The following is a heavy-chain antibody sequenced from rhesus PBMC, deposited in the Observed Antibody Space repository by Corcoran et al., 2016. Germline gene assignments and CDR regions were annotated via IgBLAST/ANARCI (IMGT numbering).Heavy chain of an antibody. J-gene: IGHJ3*01. CDR2: IYGSSMST. D-gene: IGHD6-31*01. Sequence: QVQLQESGPGLVKPSETLSLTCAVSGGSISSGYGWSWIRQPPGKGLEWIGYIYGSSMSTNYNPSLKSRVTISKDTSKNQFSWNLSSVTAADTAVYYCAREPGVPSGYTGGWFDAFDYWGQGLRVTVSS. CDR3: AREPGVPSGYTGGWFDAFDY. CDR1: GGSISSGYG. V-gene: IGHV4S18*01.